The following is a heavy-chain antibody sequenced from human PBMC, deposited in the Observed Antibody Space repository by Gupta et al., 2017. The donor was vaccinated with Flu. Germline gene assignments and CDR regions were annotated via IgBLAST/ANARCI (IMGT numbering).Heavy chain of an antibody. CDR3: GRLFGRLPDH. CDR2: IYWGDDK. V-gene: IGHV2-5*02. CDR1: GFSISSGGVG. J-gene: IGHJ4*02. D-gene: IGHD2-21*01. Sequence: QITLKESGPAVVKPTQTLTLTCTYSGFSISSGGVGVGWIRQPPEGALQWLAVIYWGDDKRYNTSFKNRLTITKDTSKNDVVLTLTNVDPVDTATYYCGRLFGRLPDHWGQGTLVTVSP.